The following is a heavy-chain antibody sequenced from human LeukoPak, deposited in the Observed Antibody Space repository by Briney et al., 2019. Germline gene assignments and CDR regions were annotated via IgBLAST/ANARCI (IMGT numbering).Heavy chain of an antibody. CDR1: GGSFSGYY. V-gene: IGHV4-34*01. J-gene: IGHJ4*02. D-gene: IGHD6-13*01. Sequence: SETLSLICAVYGGSFSGYYWSWIRQPPGKGLEWIGEINHSGSTTYNSSLKSRVTISLDTSKNQFSLKLSSVTAADTAVYYCARTPQIAAADITWGQGSLVTVSS. CDR3: ARTPQIAAADIT. CDR2: INHSGST.